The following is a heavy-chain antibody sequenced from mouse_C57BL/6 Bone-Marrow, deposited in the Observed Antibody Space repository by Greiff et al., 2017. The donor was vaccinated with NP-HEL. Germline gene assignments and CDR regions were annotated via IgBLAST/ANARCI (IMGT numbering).Heavy chain of an antibody. D-gene: IGHD2-3*01. CDR2: IDPSDSYT. CDR1: GYTFTSYW. J-gene: IGHJ3*01. Sequence: VQLQQPGAELVMPGASVKLSCKASGYTFTSYWMHWVKQRPGQGLEWIGEIDPSDSYTNYNQKFKGKSTLTVDKSSSTAYRQLSSLTSEDSAVYYCAREGWLLSFAYWGQGTLVTVSA. V-gene: IGHV1-69*01. CDR3: AREGWLLSFAY.